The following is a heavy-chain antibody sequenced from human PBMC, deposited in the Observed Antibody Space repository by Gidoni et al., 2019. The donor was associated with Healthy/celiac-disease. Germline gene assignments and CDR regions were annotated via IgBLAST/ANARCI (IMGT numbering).Heavy chain of an antibody. V-gene: IGHV3-15*01. CDR3: TTLGGTVTTLHYYYGMDV. J-gene: IGHJ6*02. CDR1: GFTFSNAW. CDR2: IKSKTDGGTT. D-gene: IGHD4-17*01. Sequence: EVQLVESGGGLVKPGGSLRLSCAASGFTFSNAWISWVRQAPGKGLECVGRIKSKTDGGTTDYAAPVKGRFTISRDDSKNTLYLQMNSLKTEDTAVYYCTTLGGTVTTLHYYYGMDVWGQGTTVTVSS.